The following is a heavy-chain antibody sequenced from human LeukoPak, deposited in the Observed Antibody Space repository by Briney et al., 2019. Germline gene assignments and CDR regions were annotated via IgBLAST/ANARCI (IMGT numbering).Heavy chain of an antibody. CDR1: GFTFSSYE. Sequence: PGGSLRLSCAASGFTFSSYEMNWVRQAPGKGQEWVSYISSSGSTIYYADSVKGRFTISRDNAKNSLYLQMNSLRAEDTAVYYCARGHVTVSAHDDAFDIWGQGTMVTVSS. J-gene: IGHJ3*02. V-gene: IGHV3-48*03. CDR3: ARGHVTVSAHDDAFDI. D-gene: IGHD5/OR15-5a*01. CDR2: ISSSGSTI.